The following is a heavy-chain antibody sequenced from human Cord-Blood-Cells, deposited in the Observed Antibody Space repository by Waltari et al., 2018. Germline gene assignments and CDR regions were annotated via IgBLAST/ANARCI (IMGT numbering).Heavy chain of an antibody. Sequence: QVQLVQSGAEVKKPGSSVKVSCKASGGTFSSYAISWVRQAPGQGLEWMGGIIPIFVTATYAQKLKFRVPSPADESTSTAYMELSSLRGEDTAVYYCARRYCSSTSCYYFDYWGQGTLVTVSS. J-gene: IGHJ4*02. D-gene: IGHD2-2*01. CDR2: IIPIFVTA. CDR3: ARRYCSSTSCYYFDY. V-gene: IGHV1-69*12. CDR1: GGTFSSYA.